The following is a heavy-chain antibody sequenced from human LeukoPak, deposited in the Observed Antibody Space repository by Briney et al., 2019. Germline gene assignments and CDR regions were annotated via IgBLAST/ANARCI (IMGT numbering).Heavy chain of an antibody. CDR3: AKSLPGYGSMDV. J-gene: IGHJ6*03. CDR2: ISGSGGST. V-gene: IGHV3-23*01. CDR1: GFTFSSYA. D-gene: IGHD1-1*01. Sequence: TGGSLRLSCAASGFTFSSYAMSWVRQAPGKGLEWVSVISGSGGSTYYADSVKGRFTISRDNSKNTLFLQMNSLRVEETAVYYCAKSLPGYGSMDVWGKGTTVTVSS.